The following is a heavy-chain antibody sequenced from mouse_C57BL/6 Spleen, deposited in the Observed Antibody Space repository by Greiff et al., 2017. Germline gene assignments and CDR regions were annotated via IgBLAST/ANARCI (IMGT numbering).Heavy chain of an antibody. CDR1: GYSFTGYY. CDR2: ISPSTGGT. D-gene: IGHD1-1*01. V-gene: IGHV1-42*01. J-gene: IGHJ2*01. CDR3: ARRYYGSSYNYFDY. Sequence: VQLQQSGPELVKPGASVKISCKASGYSFTGYYINWVKQSPEKSLEWIGEISPSTGGTTYNQKFKAKATLTVDKSSRTAYMQLKSLTSEDTAVYYCARRYYGSSYNYFDYWGQGTTLTVSS.